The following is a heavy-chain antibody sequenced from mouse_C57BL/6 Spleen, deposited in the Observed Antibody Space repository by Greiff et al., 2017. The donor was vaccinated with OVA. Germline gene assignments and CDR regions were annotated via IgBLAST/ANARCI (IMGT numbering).Heavy chain of an antibody. J-gene: IGHJ4*01. V-gene: IGHV14-3*01. D-gene: IGHD2-3*01. CDR2: IDPANGNT. Sequence: EVQLVESGAELVRPGASVKLSCTASGFNIKDDYMHWVKQRPEQGLEWIGRIDPANGNTKYAPKFQGKATITADTSSNTAYLQLSSLTSEDTAIYYCGRGGWEDYAMDYWGQGTSVTVSS. CDR3: GRGGWEDYAMDY. CDR1: GFNIKDDY.